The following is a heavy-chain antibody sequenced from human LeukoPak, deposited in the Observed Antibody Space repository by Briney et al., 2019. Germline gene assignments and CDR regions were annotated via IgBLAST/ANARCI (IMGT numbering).Heavy chain of an antibody. CDR1: GFTFRVAW. D-gene: IGHD1-26*01. Sequence: GGSLRLSCAASGFTFRVAWMNWVRQAPGKGLEWVALIKNDGRTTDHAAPVKGRFTISRDDSQNTLFLQMNSLKTEDTGVYYCTTGYSGSDHDHSWGQGTLVTVSS. CDR2: IKNDGRTT. CDR3: TTGYSGSDHDHS. V-gene: IGHV3-15*01. J-gene: IGHJ4*02.